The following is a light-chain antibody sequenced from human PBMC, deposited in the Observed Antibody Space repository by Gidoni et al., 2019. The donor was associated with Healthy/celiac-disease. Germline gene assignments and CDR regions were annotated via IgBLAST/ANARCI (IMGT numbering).Light chain of an antibody. CDR1: QSISSY. CDR2: AAS. V-gene: IGKV1-39*01. J-gene: IGKJ4*02. Sequence: DIQMNQSPSSLSASVGDRVTITCRASQSISSYLDWYQQKPGKAPKRLIYAASSLQSGVPSRFSGSGSGTDFTLTISSLQPEDFATYYCQQSYSTSRTFXGXTKVEIK. CDR3: QQSYSTSRT.